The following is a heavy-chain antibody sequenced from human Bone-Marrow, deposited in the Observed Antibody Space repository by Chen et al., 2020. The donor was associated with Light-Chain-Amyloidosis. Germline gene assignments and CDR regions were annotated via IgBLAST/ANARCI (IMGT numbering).Heavy chain of an antibody. CDR2: VYYSGTT. CDR1: GGSISSYY. Sequence: QVQLQESGPGLVKPSETLSPNCTVSGGSISSYYWSWIRQPPGNGLEWFGYVYYSGTTNYNPSLKVRVTVSLHTSNNHFSLKLSSVTAADTAVYYCARLYTATTGNWFDPWGQGILVTVSS. J-gene: IGHJ5*02. D-gene: IGHD4-17*01. CDR3: ARLYTATTGNWFDP. V-gene: IGHV4-59*08.